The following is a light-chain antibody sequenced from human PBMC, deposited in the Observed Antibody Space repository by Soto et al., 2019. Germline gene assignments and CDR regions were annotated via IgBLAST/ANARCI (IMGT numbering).Light chain of an antibody. CDR2: DAS. J-gene: IGKJ4*01. CDR1: QDISNY. Sequence: DIQMTQSPSSLSASVGDRVTITCQASQDISNYLNWYQQKPGKAPKLLIYDASNLETGVPSRFSGSGSGTDFTFTITSLQPEDFATYYCQQSYRTPTFGGGTKVEIK. V-gene: IGKV1-33*01. CDR3: QQSYRTPT.